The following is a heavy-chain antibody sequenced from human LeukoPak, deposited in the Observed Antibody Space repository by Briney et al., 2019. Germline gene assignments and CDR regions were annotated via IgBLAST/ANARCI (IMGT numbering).Heavy chain of an antibody. D-gene: IGHD6-19*01. J-gene: IGHJ4*02. Sequence: GASVKVSCKASGYTFTGYYMHWVRQAPGQGLEWMGWINPNSGGTNYAQKFQGRVTMTRDTSISTAYMELSRLRSDDTAVYYCARVTQGYSSGPGDYWGQGTLVTVSS. CDR3: ARVTQGYSSGPGDY. CDR2: INPNSGGT. CDR1: GYTFTGYY. V-gene: IGHV1-2*02.